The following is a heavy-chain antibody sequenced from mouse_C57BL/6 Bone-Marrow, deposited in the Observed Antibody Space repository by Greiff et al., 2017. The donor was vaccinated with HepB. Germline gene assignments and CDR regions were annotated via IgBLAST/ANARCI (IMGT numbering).Heavy chain of an antibody. J-gene: IGHJ2*01. V-gene: IGHV5-6*01. CDR3: ARGAGGDY. CDR2: ISSGGSYT. CDR1: GFTFSSYG. Sequence: EVKLMESGGDLVKPGGSLKLSCAASGFTFSSYGMSWVRQTPDKRLEWVATISSGGSYTYYPDSVKGRFTISRDNAKNTLYLQMGSLKSEDTAMYYWARGAGGDYWGQGTTLTVSS.